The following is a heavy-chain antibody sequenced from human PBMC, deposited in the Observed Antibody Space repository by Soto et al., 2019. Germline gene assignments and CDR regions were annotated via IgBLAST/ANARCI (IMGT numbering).Heavy chain of an antibody. CDR3: ATIDSSGYYSARACYCDYGMDD. CDR1: GYTLTELS. D-gene: IGHD3-22*01. J-gene: IGHJ6*02. Sequence: ASVKVSCKVSGYTLTELSMHWVRQAPGKGLEWMGGFDPEDGETIYAQKFQGRVTMTEDTSTDTAYMELSSLRSEDTAVYYCATIDSSGYYSARACYCDYGMDDWGQGTPVTVAS. V-gene: IGHV1-24*01. CDR2: FDPEDGET.